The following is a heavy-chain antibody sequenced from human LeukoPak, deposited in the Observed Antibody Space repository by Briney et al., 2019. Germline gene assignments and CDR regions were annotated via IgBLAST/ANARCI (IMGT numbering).Heavy chain of an antibody. V-gene: IGHV3-7*01. J-gene: IGHJ4*02. CDR1: GFTFSSYW. CDR2: IKQDGSEK. D-gene: IGHD2-2*01. Sequence: GGSLRLSFAASGFTFSSYWMSWVRQAPGKGLEWVANIKQDGSEKYYVDSVKGRFTISRDNAKNSLYLQMNSLRAEDTAVYYCAREQLITAGSTSCFNYWGQGTLVTVSS. CDR3: AREQLITAGSTSCFNY.